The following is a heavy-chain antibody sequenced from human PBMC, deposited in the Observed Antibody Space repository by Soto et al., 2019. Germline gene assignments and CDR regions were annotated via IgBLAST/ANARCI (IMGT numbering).Heavy chain of an antibody. CDR2: IYYSGST. Sequence: SETLSLTCTVSGGSISSGGYYWSWIRQHPGKGLEWIGYIYYSGSTYYNPSLKSRVTISVDTSKNQFSLKLSSVTAADTAVYYCARLSTSSWYWTWGQRTLVTVSS. CDR3: ARLSTSSWYWT. CDR1: GGSISSGGYY. D-gene: IGHD6-13*01. J-gene: IGHJ5*02. V-gene: IGHV4-31*03.